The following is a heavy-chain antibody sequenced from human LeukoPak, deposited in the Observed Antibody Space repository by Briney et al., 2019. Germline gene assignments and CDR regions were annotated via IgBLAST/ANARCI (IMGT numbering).Heavy chain of an antibody. V-gene: IGHV7-4-1*02. CDR1: GYTFTSYA. CDR3: ARDYSLGQLWYLEPLSPAKYYMDV. D-gene: IGHD5-18*01. J-gene: IGHJ6*03. CDR2: INTNTGNP. Sequence: ASVKVSCKASGYTFTSYAMNWVRQAPGQGLEWMGWINTNTGNPTYAQGFTGRFVFSLDTSVSTAYLQISSLKAEDTAVYYCARDYSLGQLWYLEPLSPAKYYMDVWGKGTTVTVSS.